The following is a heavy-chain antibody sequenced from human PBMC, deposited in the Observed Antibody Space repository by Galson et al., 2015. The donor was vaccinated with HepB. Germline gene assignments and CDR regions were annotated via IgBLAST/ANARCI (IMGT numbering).Heavy chain of an antibody. CDR2: IYHSGST. D-gene: IGHD3-10*01. Sequence: ETLSLTCAVSGGSISSSNWWSWVRQPPGQGLEWIGEIYHSGSTNYDPSLRSRVTISVDKSKNQFSLKLSSVTAADTAVYYCARGGSELLWFGELLVDYYYGMDVWGQGTTVTVSS. CDR1: GGSISSSNW. V-gene: IGHV4-4*02. CDR3: ARGGSELLWFGELLVDYYYGMDV. J-gene: IGHJ6*02.